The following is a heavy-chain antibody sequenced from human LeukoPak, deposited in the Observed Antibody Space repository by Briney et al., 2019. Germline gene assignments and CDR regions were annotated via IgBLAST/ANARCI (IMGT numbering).Heavy chain of an antibody. Sequence: SETLSLTCTVSGGSISSSSYYWGWIRQSPGKGLEWIGSIYYSGSTYYNPSLKSRVTISVDTSKNQFSLKLSSVTAADTAVYYCARLGQWLDIDYWGQGTLVTVSS. J-gene: IGHJ4*02. D-gene: IGHD6-19*01. CDR3: ARLGQWLDIDY. CDR1: GGSISSSSYY. V-gene: IGHV4-39*01. CDR2: IYYSGST.